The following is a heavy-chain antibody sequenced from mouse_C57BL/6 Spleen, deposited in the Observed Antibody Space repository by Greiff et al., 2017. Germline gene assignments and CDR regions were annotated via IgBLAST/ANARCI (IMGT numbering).Heavy chain of an antibody. CDR1: GYTFTDYN. CDR2: INPNNGGT. J-gene: IGHJ3*01. Sequence: EVQLQQSGPELVKPGASVKMSCKASGYTFTDYNMHWVKQSHGKSLEWIGYINPNNGGTSYNQKFKGKATLTVNKSSSTAYMELRSLTSEDSAVYYCAREDYYGSSWFAYWGQGTLVTVSA. D-gene: IGHD1-1*01. V-gene: IGHV1-22*01. CDR3: AREDYYGSSWFAY.